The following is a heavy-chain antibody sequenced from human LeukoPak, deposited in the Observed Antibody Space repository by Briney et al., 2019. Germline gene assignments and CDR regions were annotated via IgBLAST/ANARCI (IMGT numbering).Heavy chain of an antibody. J-gene: IGHJ4*02. CDR1: GGSISSGDYY. Sequence: SQTLSLTCTVSGGSISSGDYYWSWVRQPPGKGLEWIGYISYTGSTYYNPSLKSRLSVSVDTSKNQFSLKLNSVTAADTAVYFCARVEADEYGDPLHDSWGQGTLVTVSS. CDR3: ARVEADEYGDPLHDS. D-gene: IGHD4-17*01. CDR2: ISYTGST. V-gene: IGHV4-30-4*01.